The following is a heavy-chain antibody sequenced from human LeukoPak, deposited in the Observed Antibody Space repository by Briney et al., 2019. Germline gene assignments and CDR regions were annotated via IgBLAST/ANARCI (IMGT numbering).Heavy chain of an antibody. J-gene: IGHJ4*02. Sequence: ASVKVSCKASGYTFNSYDITWVRQAPGQGLEWMAWISTYNGNTNYAQKVQGRVTMTTDTSTSTAYMELRSLRSDDTAVYYCARVDTAMVIDYWGQGTLVTVSS. D-gene: IGHD5-18*01. V-gene: IGHV1-18*01. CDR2: ISTYNGNT. CDR1: GYTFNSYD. CDR3: ARVDTAMVIDY.